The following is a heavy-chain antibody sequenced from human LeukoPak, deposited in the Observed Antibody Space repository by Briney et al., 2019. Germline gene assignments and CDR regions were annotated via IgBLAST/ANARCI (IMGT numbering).Heavy chain of an antibody. D-gene: IGHD2-15*01. CDR2: ISSSGSTI. CDR1: GFTFRSYE. CDR3: ASRLGYCSGGSCY. Sequence: GGSLRLSCAASGFTFRSYEMNWVRQAPGKGLEWVSYISSSGSTIYYADSVKGRFTISRDNAKNSLYLQMNSLRAEDTAVYYCASRLGYCSGGSCYWGQGTLVTVSS. J-gene: IGHJ4*02. V-gene: IGHV3-48*03.